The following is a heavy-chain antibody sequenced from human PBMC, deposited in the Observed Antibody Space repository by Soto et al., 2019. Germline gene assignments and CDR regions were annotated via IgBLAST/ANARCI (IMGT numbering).Heavy chain of an antibody. CDR3: ARDSPRGSSFDY. Sequence: QVQLVESGGGVVQPGRSLRLSCAASGFTFSSYAMHWVRQAPGKGLEWVAVISYDGSNKYYADSVKGRFTISRDNSKNTLYLQMNSLRAEDTAVYYCARDSPRGSSFDYWGQGTLVTVSS. V-gene: IGHV3-30-3*01. CDR1: GFTFSSYA. D-gene: IGHD6-6*01. J-gene: IGHJ4*02. CDR2: ISYDGSNK.